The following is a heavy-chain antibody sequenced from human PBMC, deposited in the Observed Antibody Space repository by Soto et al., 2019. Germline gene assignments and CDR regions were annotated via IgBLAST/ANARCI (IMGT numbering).Heavy chain of an antibody. CDR1: GFTVSSNY. Sequence: GGSLRLSCAASGFTVSSNYMSWVRQAPGKGLEWVSVIYSGGSTYYADSVKGRFNISRDNSKNTLYLQMNSLRAEDTAVYYCARERTGRSRLPPYYYYYYGMDVWGQGTTVTVSS. V-gene: IGHV3-53*01. CDR3: ARERTGRSRLPPYYYYYYGMDV. CDR2: IYSGGST. J-gene: IGHJ6*02. D-gene: IGHD5-18*01.